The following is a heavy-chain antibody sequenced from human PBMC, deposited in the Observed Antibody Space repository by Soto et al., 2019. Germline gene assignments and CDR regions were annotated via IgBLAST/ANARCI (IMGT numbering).Heavy chain of an antibody. CDR3: ARELTRKLGLDAFDI. Sequence: ASVKVSCKASGYTFTGYYMHWVRQAPGQGLEWMGWINPNSGGTNYAQKFQGRVTMTRDTSISTAYMELSRLRSDDTAVYYCARELTRKLGLDAFDIWGQGTMVTVSS. CDR1: GYTFTGYY. D-gene: IGHD1-7*01. J-gene: IGHJ3*02. V-gene: IGHV1-2*02. CDR2: INPNSGGT.